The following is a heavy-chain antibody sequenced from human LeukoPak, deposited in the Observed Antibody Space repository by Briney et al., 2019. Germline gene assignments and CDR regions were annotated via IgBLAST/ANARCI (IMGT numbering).Heavy chain of an antibody. CDR2: ISYDGSNK. Sequence: GGSLRLSCAASGFAFNTYAMHWVRQAPGKGLEWVAVISYDGSNKYYADSVKGRFTISRDNSKNTLYLQMNSLRAEDTAVYYCAKDGSKYYYGSGSYYDYWGQGTLVTVSS. CDR3: AKDGSKYYYGSGSYYDY. D-gene: IGHD3-10*01. V-gene: IGHV3-30*18. CDR1: GFAFNTYA. J-gene: IGHJ4*02.